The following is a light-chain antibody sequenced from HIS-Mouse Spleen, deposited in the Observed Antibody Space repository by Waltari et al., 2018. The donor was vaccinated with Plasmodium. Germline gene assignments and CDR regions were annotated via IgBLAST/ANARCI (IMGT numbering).Light chain of an antibody. V-gene: IGLV3-10*01. CDR1: ALPKKY. CDR3: YSTDSSGNHRV. J-gene: IGLJ3*02. Sequence: SYELTQPPSASVSPGQTARITCSGDALPKKYTYWYQQKSGQAPVLVIYEDSNRPSGIPERFSGSSSGTMATLTISGAQVEDEADYYCYSTDSSGNHRVFGGGTKLTVL. CDR2: EDS.